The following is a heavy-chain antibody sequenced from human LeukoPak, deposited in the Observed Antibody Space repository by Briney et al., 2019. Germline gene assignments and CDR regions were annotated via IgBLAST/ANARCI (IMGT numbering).Heavy chain of an antibody. Sequence: GGSLRLSCAASGFTVSSNYMSWVRQAPGKGLEWVSVIYNGGTTYYADSVKSRFTISRDDSKNTLYLQMNSLRAEDTAVYYCAKGNITMVRGPVDYWGQGTLVTVSS. CDR1: GFTVSSNY. D-gene: IGHD3-10*01. J-gene: IGHJ4*02. CDR2: IYNGGTT. V-gene: IGHV3-53*01. CDR3: AKGNITMVRGPVDY.